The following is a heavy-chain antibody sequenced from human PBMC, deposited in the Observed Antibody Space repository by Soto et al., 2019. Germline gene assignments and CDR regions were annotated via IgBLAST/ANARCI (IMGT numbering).Heavy chain of an antibody. J-gene: IGHJ3*02. D-gene: IGHD3-22*01. CDR2: IYYSGST. V-gene: IGHV4-31*03. CDR1: GGSISSGGYY. Sequence: QVQLQESGPGLVKPSQTLSLTCTVSGGSISSGGYYWSWIRQHPGKGLEWIGYIYYSGSTYYNPSLKSRVTISVETSKIRFSLKLSSVTAADTAVYYCARAGPDKGDAFDIWGQGTMVTVSS. CDR3: ARAGPDKGDAFDI.